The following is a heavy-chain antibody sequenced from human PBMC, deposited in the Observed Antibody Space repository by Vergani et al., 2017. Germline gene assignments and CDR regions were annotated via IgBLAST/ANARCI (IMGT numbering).Heavy chain of an antibody. D-gene: IGHD6-25*01. CDR2: ISSSSTI. J-gene: IGHJ3*02. Sequence: EVQLVESGGGLVQPGGSLRLSCAASGFTFSSYSMNWVRQAPGKGLEWVSYISSSSTIYYADSVKGRFTISRDNAKNSLYLQMGSLRAEDMAVYYCARDGYDAFDIWGQGTMVTVSS. V-gene: IGHV3-48*01. CDR1: GFTFSSYS. CDR3: ARDGYDAFDI.